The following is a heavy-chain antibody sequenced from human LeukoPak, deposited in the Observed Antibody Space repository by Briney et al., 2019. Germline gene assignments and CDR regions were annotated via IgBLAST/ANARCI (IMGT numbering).Heavy chain of an antibody. CDR1: GYSFTNYW. CDR2: IYPGDSDT. J-gene: IGHJ6*02. V-gene: IGHV5-51*01. D-gene: IGHD3-10*01. Sequence: GESLKISCKGSGYSFTNYWIGLVRQMPGKGLEWMGIIYPGDSDTRYSPSFQGQVTISADKSISTAYLQWSSLKASDTAMYYCARREGAGYYGDRGDYYAMDVWGQGTTVTVSS. CDR3: ARREGAGYYGDRGDYYAMDV.